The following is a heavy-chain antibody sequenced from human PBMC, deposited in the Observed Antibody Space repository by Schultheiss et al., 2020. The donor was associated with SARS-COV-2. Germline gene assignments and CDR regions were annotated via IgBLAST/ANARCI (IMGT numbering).Heavy chain of an antibody. V-gene: IGHV3-74*01. J-gene: IGHJ5*01. Sequence: GESLKISCAASGFTFSSYWMHWVRQAPGKGLVWVSRINSDGSSTSYADSVKGRFTISRDNAKNTLFLQMNSLRAEDTAVYYCARDLGYYYDSSGFDFWGQGTLVTVSS. D-gene: IGHD3-22*01. CDR2: INSDGSST. CDR3: ARDLGYYYDSSGFDF. CDR1: GFTFSSYW.